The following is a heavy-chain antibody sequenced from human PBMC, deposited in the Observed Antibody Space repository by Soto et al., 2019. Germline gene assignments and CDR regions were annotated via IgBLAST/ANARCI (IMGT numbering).Heavy chain of an antibody. D-gene: IGHD1-26*01. J-gene: IGHJ6*02. V-gene: IGHV1-69*12. CDR1: GGTFSSYA. CDR3: ATSRSWTAGSYYCDRDV. Sequence: QVQLVQSGAEVKKPGSSVKVSCKASGGTFSSYAISWVRQAPGQGLEWMGGIIPIFGTADYAQKFQGRGTIPADESTSTAYMELSRMRPEDTAVYYGATSRSWTAGSYYCDRDVWGPGTTVTVSS. CDR2: IIPIFGTA.